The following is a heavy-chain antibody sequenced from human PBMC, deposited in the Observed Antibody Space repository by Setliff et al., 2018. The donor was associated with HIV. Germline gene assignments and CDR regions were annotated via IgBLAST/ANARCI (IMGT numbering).Heavy chain of an antibody. V-gene: IGHV4-34*01. CDR1: GGSFSGSY. CDR3: ARGRRRASIAVGLDY. Sequence: PSETLSLTCAVHGGSFSGSYWSWIRQPAGKGLEWIGEITQSGSTVYTPSLKGRVTISIDTVKKQCSLRLTSVTAADTAVYYCARGRRRASIAVGLDYWGQGTLVTVSS. J-gene: IGHJ4*02. D-gene: IGHD2-15*01. CDR2: ITQSGST.